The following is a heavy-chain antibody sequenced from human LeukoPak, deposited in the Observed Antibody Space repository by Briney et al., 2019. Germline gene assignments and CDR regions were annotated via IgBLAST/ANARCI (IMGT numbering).Heavy chain of an antibody. V-gene: IGHV1-2*02. J-gene: IGHJ3*01. CDR3: AQGATTPRGAFGL. D-gene: IGHD1-26*01. CDR2: INPDSGGT. CDR1: GYTFTNYY. Sequence: ASVKVSCKASGYTFTNYYIHWIRQAPGQGLEWMEWINPDSGGTNSAQRFQGRVTMTRDTSIRTAYMELSRLSSDDTAVYYCAQGATTPRGAFGLWGQGTMITVSS.